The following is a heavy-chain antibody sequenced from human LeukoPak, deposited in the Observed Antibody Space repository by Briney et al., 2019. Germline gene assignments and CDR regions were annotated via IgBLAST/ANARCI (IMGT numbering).Heavy chain of an antibody. CDR2: IIPILGIA. CDR1: GGTFSSYA. J-gene: IGHJ4*02. CDR3: AREEVDEWLEKLTFDY. Sequence: GASVKVPCKASGGTFSSYAISWVRQAPGQGLEWMGRIIPILGIANYAQKFQGRVTITADKSTSTVYMELSSLRSEDTAVYYCAREEVDEWLEKLTFDYWGQGTLVTVSS. V-gene: IGHV1-69*04. D-gene: IGHD6-19*01.